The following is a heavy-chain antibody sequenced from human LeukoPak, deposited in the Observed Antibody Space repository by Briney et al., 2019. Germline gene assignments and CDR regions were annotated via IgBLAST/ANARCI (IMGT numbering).Heavy chain of an antibody. J-gene: IGHJ5*02. Sequence: GGSLRLSCAASGFTFSSYAMGWVRQFPGKGLDWVSAISGSGGSTYYADSVKGRFTISRDNSKNTLYLQMNSLRVEDTAVYYCASAYSSYWINWFDPWGQGTLVTVSS. V-gene: IGHV3-23*01. CDR2: ISGSGGST. CDR3: ASAYSSYWINWFDP. D-gene: IGHD6-6*01. CDR1: GFTFSSYA.